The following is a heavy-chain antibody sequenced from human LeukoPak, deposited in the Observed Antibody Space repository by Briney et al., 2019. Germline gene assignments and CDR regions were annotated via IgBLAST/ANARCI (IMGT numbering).Heavy chain of an antibody. CDR1: GLTFNNYW. CDR3: AGGGYSSGLDY. V-gene: IGHV3-74*01. CDR2: IDTDGSGT. J-gene: IGHJ4*02. Sequence: GGSLRLSCAASGLTFNNYWLHWVRQAPGKELVWVSRIDTDGSGTIYADSVKGRFTVSRDNAKNTLYLQMTSLRAEDTAVYYCAGGGYSSGLDYWGQGILVTVSS. D-gene: IGHD6-19*01.